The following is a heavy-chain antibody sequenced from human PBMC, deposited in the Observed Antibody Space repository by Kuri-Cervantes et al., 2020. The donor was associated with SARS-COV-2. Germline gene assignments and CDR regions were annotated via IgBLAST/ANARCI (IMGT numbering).Heavy chain of an antibody. J-gene: IGHJ4*02. D-gene: IGHD3-3*01. CDR1: GGSISSYY. V-gene: IGHV4-4*07. Sequence: SETLSLTCTVSGGSISSYYWSWIRQPAGKGLEWIGRIYTSGSTNYNPSLKSRVTMSVDTSKNQFSLKLSSVTAADTAVYYCTSDHHYDFWSGYYTGIDYWGQGTLVTVSS. CDR3: TSDHHYDFWSGYYTGIDY. CDR2: IYTSGST.